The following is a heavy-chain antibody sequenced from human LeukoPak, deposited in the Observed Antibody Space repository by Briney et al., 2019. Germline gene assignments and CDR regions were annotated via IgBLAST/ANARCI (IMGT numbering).Heavy chain of an antibody. CDR2: ISAYNGNT. J-gene: IGHJ6*02. CDR3: ARGTDVVAATPYYYYGMDV. Sequence: ASAKVSCKASGYTFTSYGISWVRQAPGQGLEWMGWISAYNGNTNYAQKLQGRVTMTTDTSTSTAYMELRSLRSDDTAVYYCARGTDVVAATPYYYYGMDVWGQGTTVTVSS. D-gene: IGHD2-15*01. CDR1: GYTFTSYG. V-gene: IGHV1-18*01.